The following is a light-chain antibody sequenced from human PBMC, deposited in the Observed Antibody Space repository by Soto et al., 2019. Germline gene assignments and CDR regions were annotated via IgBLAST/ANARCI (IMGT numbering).Light chain of an antibody. CDR1: EALTGGH. J-gene: IGKJ1*01. CDR3: QQTYSTPAST. CDR2: GTS. Sequence: ENVLTQSPGTLSLSPGERGTLFCRASEALTGGHLAWYQQKPGQPPRLLISGTSSRATGIPDRFIGSGSGTEFTLTISSLQPEDFALYYCQQTYSTPASTFGQGTSVDVK. V-gene: IGKV3-20*01.